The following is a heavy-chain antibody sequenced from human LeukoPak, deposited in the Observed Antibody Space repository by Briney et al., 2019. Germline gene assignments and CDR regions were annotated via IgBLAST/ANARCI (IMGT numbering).Heavy chain of an antibody. CDR2: INQDGSEK. V-gene: IGHV3-7*01. J-gene: IGHJ4*02. Sequence: GGSLRLSCAASGFTFSSYWMTWVRQAPGKGLEWVANINQDGSEKYYVDSVKGRFTISRDNAKRSVYLQMNSLRAEDTAVYYCARVKDSSGYFDYWGQGTLVTVSS. CDR3: ARVKDSSGYFDY. D-gene: IGHD3-22*01. CDR1: GFTFSSYW.